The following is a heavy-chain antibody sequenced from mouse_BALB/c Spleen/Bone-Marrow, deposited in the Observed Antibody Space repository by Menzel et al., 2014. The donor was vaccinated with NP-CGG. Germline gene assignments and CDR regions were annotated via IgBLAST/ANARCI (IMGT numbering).Heavy chain of an antibody. D-gene: IGHD2-4*01. J-gene: IGHJ2*01. V-gene: IGHV1S56*01. CDR2: IYPGNVNT. Sequence: QVHVKQSGPELVKPGASVRISCKASGYTFTSYYIHWVKQRPGQGLEWIGWIYPGNVNTKYNEKFKGKATLTADKSSSTAYMQLSSLTSEDSAVYFCARNDYDYYDYWAHGTTLPVSS. CDR1: GYTFTSYY. CDR3: ARNDYDYYDY.